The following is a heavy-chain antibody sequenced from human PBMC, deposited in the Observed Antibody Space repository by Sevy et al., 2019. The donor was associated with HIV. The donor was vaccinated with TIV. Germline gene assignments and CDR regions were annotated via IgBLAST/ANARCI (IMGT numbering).Heavy chain of an antibody. J-gene: IGHJ4*02. Sequence: GGSLRLSCTASGFTFGDYAMSWVRQAPGKGLEWVGFIRSIAYGGTTEYAASVKVRFTISRDDSKSIAYLQMNSLKTEDTAVYYCTGSSSGYSANFDYWGQGTLVTVSS. D-gene: IGHD3-22*01. V-gene: IGHV3-49*04. CDR3: TGSSSGYSANFDY. CDR2: IRSIAYGGTT. CDR1: GFTFGDYA.